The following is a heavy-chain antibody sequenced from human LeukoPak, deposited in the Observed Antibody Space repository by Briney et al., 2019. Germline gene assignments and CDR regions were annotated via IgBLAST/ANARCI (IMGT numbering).Heavy chain of an antibody. Sequence: PGRSLRLSCAASGFTFSSYSMNWVRQAPGKGLEWVSSISSSSSYIYYADSVKGRFTISRDNAKNSLYLQMNSLSAEDTAVYYCARSRGSSGWYRWFDPWGQGTLVTVSS. D-gene: IGHD6-19*01. CDR2: ISSSSSYI. J-gene: IGHJ5*02. V-gene: IGHV3-21*01. CDR3: ARSRGSSGWYRWFDP. CDR1: GFTFSSYS.